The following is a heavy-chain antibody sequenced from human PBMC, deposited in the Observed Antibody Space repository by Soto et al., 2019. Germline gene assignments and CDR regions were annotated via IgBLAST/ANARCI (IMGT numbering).Heavy chain of an antibody. J-gene: IGHJ4*02. CDR3: ARDKINGIFDY. D-gene: IGHD2-8*01. Sequence: SETLSLTCAVYGGSFSGYYWTWIRQPPGTGLEWIGEINHSGSTNYNPSLKSRVTISVDTSKNQFSLKLTSVTAADTAVYYCARDKINGIFDYWGQGTLVTVSS. CDR2: INHSGST. CDR1: GGSFSGYY. V-gene: IGHV4-34*01.